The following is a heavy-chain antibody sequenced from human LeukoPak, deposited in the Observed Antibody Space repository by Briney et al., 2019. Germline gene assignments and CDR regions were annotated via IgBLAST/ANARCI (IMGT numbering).Heavy chain of an antibody. D-gene: IGHD3-10*01. V-gene: IGHV3-30*02. CDR2: IRYDGSNK. Sequence: GGSLRLSCAASGFTFSSYGMHWVRQAPGKGLEWVAFIRYDGSNKYYADSVRGRFTIFRDNSKSTLYLQMNSLRAEDTAVYYCARSGAVWFGELMNGMDVWGQGTTVTVSS. CDR3: ARSGAVWFGELMNGMDV. J-gene: IGHJ6*02. CDR1: GFTFSSYG.